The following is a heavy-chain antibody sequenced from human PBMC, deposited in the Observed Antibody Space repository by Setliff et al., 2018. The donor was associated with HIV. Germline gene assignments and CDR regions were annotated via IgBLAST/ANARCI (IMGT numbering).Heavy chain of an antibody. D-gene: IGHD2-2*01. CDR1: GGSLTYYY. CDR3: ARGRDCDSSNCLLRYYYNYGMDV. Sequence: PSETLSLTCSIYGGSLTYYYWSWLRQSPGKGLEWIGEVVDSGSVNYNPSLKSRVTISVDPSKKEFSPKLASVTAADTAVYFCARGRDCDSSNCLLRYYYNYGMDVWGQGTTVT. CDR2: VVDSGSV. V-gene: IGHV4-34*01. J-gene: IGHJ6*02.